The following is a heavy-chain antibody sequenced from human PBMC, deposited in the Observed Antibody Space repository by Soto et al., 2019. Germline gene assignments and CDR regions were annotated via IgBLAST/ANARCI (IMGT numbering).Heavy chain of an antibody. CDR1: GGSISSGGYY. CDR3: ARASGIVVVPAATHNWFDP. Sequence: TLSLTCTVSGGSISSGGYYWSWIRQHPGKGLEWIGYIYYSVSTYYNPSLKSRVTISVDTSKNQFSLKLSSVTAADTAVYYCARASGIVVVPAATHNWFDPWGQGTLVTASS. CDR2: IYYSVST. J-gene: IGHJ5*02. V-gene: IGHV4-31*03. D-gene: IGHD2-2*01.